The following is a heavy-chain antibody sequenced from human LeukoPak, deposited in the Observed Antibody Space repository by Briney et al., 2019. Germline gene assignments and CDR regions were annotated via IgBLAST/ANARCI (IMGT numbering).Heavy chain of an antibody. CDR3: ARGDFWSGYPFDY. Sequence: PSETLSLTCAVYGGSFSGYYWSWIRQPPGKGLEWIGEINHSGSTNYNPSLKSRVTISVDTSKNQFSLKLSSVTAADTAVYYCARGDFWSGYPFDYWGLGTLVTVSS. CDR2: INHSGST. V-gene: IGHV4-34*01. CDR1: GGSFSGYY. J-gene: IGHJ4*02. D-gene: IGHD3-3*01.